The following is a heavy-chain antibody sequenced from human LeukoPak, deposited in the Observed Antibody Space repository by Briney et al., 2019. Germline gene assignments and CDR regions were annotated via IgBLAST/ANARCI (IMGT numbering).Heavy chain of an antibody. CDR1: GFTFSSSW. Sequence: SGGSLRLSCVASGFTFSSSWMNWVRQAPGKGLEWVSYISDTGTTIYYADSVKGRFTISRDNAKNSLYLQMNSLRDEDTAVYYCAREDYNPPRAMDVWGQGTTVTVSS. CDR2: ISDTGTTI. J-gene: IGHJ6*02. D-gene: IGHD3-10*01. CDR3: AREDYNPPRAMDV. V-gene: IGHV3-48*02.